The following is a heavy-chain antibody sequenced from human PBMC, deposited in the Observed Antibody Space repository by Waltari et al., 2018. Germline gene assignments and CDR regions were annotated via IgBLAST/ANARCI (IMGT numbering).Heavy chain of an antibody. CDR3: ARRRLGNIGYFFDN. J-gene: IGHJ4*02. Sequence: QLLLRESGPGLVKPSETLSLTHSVSGGSIRTGYYYWALIRQPPGNGAECLVHIYYSGNNYYNPSLTTRVTISADTSNNQFSLRLTSVTAADSAVYYCARRRLGNIGYFFDNWGQGTLVTVSS. V-gene: IGHV4-39*01. CDR1: GGSIRTGYYY. CDR2: IYYSGNN. D-gene: IGHD1-26*01.